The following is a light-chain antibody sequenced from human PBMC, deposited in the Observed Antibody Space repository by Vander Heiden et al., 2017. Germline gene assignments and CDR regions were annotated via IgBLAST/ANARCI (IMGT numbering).Light chain of an antibody. Sequence: DIQMTQSPSSLSASVGDRVTITCRASQGISNYLAWYQQKPGKVPKLLIYTASTLQSGVPSRFSGSGSETDFTLTISSLQAEDVATYYCQKYDSAPWTFGQGTKVEIK. V-gene: IGKV1-27*01. CDR1: QGISNY. CDR2: TAS. CDR3: QKYDSAPWT. J-gene: IGKJ1*01.